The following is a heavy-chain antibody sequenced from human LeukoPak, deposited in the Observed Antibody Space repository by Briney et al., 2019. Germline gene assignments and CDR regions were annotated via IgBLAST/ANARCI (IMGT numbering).Heavy chain of an antibody. D-gene: IGHD3-10*01. CDR3: ARVSPYGSGSYTYYYYYYGMDV. CDR1: GFTFSSYE. J-gene: IGHJ6*02. Sequence: GGSLRLSCAASGFTFSSYEMNWVRQAPGKGLEWVSYISSSGSTIYYADSVKGRFTISRDNAKNSLYLQMYSLRAEDTAVYYCARVSPYGSGSYTYYYYYYGMDVWGQGTTVTVSS. CDR2: ISSSGSTI. V-gene: IGHV3-48*03.